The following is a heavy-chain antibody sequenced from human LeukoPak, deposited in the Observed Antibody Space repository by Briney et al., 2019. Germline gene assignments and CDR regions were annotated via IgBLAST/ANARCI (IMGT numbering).Heavy chain of an antibody. V-gene: IGHV4-30-4*01. D-gene: IGHD5-18*01. CDR3: ARDQWIQLWLNSYYYYGMDV. Sequence: SETLSLTCTVSGGSVSSGGYYWSWIRQPPGKGLEWIGYIYYSGSTYYNPSLKSRVTISVDTSKNQFSLKLSSVTAADTAVYYCARDQWIQLWLNSYYYYGMDVWGQGTTVTVSS. CDR1: GGSVSSGGYY. CDR2: IYYSGST. J-gene: IGHJ6*02.